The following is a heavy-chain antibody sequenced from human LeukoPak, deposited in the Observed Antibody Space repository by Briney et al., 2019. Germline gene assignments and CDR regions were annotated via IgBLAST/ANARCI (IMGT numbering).Heavy chain of an antibody. D-gene: IGHD2-2*01. CDR1: GYTFTSYD. Sequence: GASVKVSCKASGYTFTSYDINWVRQATGQGLEWMGWMNPNSGNTGYAQKFQGRVTMTRNTSISTAYTELSSLRSEDTAVYYCARGYCSSTSCYFGYWFNPWGQGTLVTVSS. J-gene: IGHJ5*02. CDR2: MNPNSGNT. V-gene: IGHV1-8*01. CDR3: ARGYCSSTSCYFGYWFNP.